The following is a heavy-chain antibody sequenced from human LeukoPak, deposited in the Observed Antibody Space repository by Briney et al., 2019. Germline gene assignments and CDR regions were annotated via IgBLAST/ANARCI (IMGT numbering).Heavy chain of an antibody. CDR2: ISWNSGSI. CDR1: GFTFDDYA. J-gene: IGHJ6*02. CDR3: TRDANHYGGMDV. V-gene: IGHV3-9*01. Sequence: PGGSLRLSCAASGFTFDDYAMHWVRQAPGKGLEWVSGISWNSGSIGYADSVKGRFTISRDNAKNTLYLEMNSLRVEDTAVYYCTRDANHYGGMDVWGQGTTVTVSS.